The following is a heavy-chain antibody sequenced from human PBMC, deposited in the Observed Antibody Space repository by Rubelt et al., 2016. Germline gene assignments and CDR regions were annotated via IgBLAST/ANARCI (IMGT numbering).Heavy chain of an antibody. CDR2: INPNSGGT. CDR1: GYTFTGYY. J-gene: IGHJ6*02. CDR3: ARAAYSSGPTYYYGMYV. D-gene: IGHD6-19*01. V-gene: IGHV1-2*06. Sequence: KASGYTFTGYYMHWVRQAPGQGLEWMGRINPNSGGTNYAQKFQGRVTMTRDTSISTAYMELSRLRSDDTAVYYCARAAYSSGPTYYYGMYVWGQGTTVTVS.